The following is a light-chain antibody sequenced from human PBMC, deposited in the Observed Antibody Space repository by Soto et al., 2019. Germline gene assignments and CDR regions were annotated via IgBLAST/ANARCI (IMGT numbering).Light chain of an antibody. Sequence: IVLTQSPGTLSLSPWERATLSCGASQSVSSYLAWYQQKPGQAPRLLIYDASNRATGIPARFSGSGSGTDFTLTIGTLDPEDFAVYYCQQRSNWPITFGQGTRLEIK. V-gene: IGKV3-11*01. CDR1: QSVSSY. CDR3: QQRSNWPIT. J-gene: IGKJ5*01. CDR2: DAS.